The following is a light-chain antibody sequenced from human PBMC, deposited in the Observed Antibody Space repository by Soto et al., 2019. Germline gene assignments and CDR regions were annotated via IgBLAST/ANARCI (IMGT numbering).Light chain of an antibody. CDR1: QSVSSNY. V-gene: IGKV3-20*01. CDR2: GAS. Sequence: EVMVTQSPGTLSLSPGERATLSCRASQSVSSNYLAWYQQKSGQAPRLLIYGASNRATGIPDRFSGSGSGIDFTLTIRRLEPEDFAVYYCQQYDTSPRTFGQGTKVEFK. CDR3: QQYDTSPRT. J-gene: IGKJ1*01.